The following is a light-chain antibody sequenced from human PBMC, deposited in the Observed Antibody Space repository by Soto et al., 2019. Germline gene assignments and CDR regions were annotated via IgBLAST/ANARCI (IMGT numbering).Light chain of an antibody. Sequence: QSALTQPASVSGSPGQSITISCTGTSSDVGAYGYVSWYQQHPGKAPKLMIYEVSYRPSGVSNRFSGSKSGNAASLTISGLEDEEEADYYCSSYTTSSTVVFGGGTKLTVL. CDR3: SSYTTSSTVV. J-gene: IGLJ2*01. V-gene: IGLV2-14*01. CDR2: EVS. CDR1: SSDVGAYGY.